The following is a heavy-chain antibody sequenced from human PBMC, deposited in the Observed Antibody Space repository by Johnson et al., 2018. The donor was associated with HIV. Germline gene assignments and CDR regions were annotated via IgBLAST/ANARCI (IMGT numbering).Heavy chain of an antibody. CDR2: IYSGGST. D-gene: IGHD6-13*01. Sequence: MQLVASGGGLVQPGRSLRLSCAAPGFTASSNYMSWVRQAPGKGLEWVSVIYSGGSTYYADPVKGRFTISRDNSKNTRYLQMNSLRAEDTAVYYCARDDLGNPFSSYDAFDIWGQGTMVTVSS. J-gene: IGHJ3*02. CDR1: GFTASSNY. V-gene: IGHV3-66*02. CDR3: ARDDLGNPFSSYDAFDI.